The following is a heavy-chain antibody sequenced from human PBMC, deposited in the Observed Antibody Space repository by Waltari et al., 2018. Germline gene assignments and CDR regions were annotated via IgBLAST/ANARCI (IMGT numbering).Heavy chain of an antibody. CDR2: NYPTNMP. CDR3: ARDRRVYGSGNYYDLDN. Sequence: QVRLQESGPGLVRPSETLSLSCTVSGSSLNSGYYWGWIRQPPGKGLEWIGSNYPTNMPYYNTSLKSRVTMSIDTSRNQFSLSLNSVTAADTAVYYCARDRRVYGSGNYYDLDNWGQGTLVTVSS. J-gene: IGHJ4*02. D-gene: IGHD3-10*01. CDR1: GSSLNSGYY. V-gene: IGHV4-38-2*02.